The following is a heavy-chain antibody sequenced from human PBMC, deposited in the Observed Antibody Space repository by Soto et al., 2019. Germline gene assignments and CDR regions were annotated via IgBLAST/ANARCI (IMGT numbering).Heavy chain of an antibody. Sequence: GSLRLSCAASGFTFSSYAMSWVRQAPGKGLEWVSAISGSGGSTYYADSVKGRFTISRDNSKNTLYLQMNRLRAEDTAVYYCAKDAITMVRGNDAFDIWGQGTMVTVSS. CDR3: AKDAITMVRGNDAFDI. J-gene: IGHJ3*02. V-gene: IGHV3-23*01. CDR2: ISGSGGST. CDR1: GFTFSSYA. D-gene: IGHD3-10*01.